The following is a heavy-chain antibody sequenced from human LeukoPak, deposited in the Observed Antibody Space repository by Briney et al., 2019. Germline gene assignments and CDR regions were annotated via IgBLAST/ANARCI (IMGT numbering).Heavy chain of an antibody. Sequence: GGSLRLSCAASGFTFSSYEMNWVRQAPGKGLEWVSYISSSGSTRYYVDSVKGRFTISRDTAKNSLYLQMNSLRAEDTAVYYCARGWRYFDHWGQGTLVTVSS. J-gene: IGHJ4*02. CDR1: GFTFSSYE. D-gene: IGHD5-24*01. CDR2: ISSSGSTR. V-gene: IGHV3-48*03. CDR3: ARGWRYFDH.